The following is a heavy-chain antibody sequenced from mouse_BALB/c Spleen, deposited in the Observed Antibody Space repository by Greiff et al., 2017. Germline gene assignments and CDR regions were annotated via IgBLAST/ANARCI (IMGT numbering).Heavy chain of an antibody. CDR3: ARGGLTFYYYAMDY. Sequence: QVQLQQSGAELAKPGASVKMSCKASGYTFTSYWMHWVKQRPGQGLEWIGYINPSTGYTEYNQKFKDKATLTADKSSSTAYMQLSSLTSEDSAVYYCARGGLTFYYYAMDYWGQGTSVTVSS. CDR2: INPSTGYT. D-gene: IGHD3-1*01. V-gene: IGHV1-7*01. J-gene: IGHJ4*01. CDR1: GYTFTSYW.